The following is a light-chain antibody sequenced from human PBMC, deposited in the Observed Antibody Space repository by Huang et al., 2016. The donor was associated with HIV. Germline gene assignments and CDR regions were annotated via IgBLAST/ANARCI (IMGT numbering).Light chain of an antibody. CDR2: AAS. CDR3: QHYGPTPSWT. CDR1: EGIRSYY. Sequence: EIVLTQSPGTLSLSPGERAALSCRASEGIRSYYVAWYQQKPGQAARLLIYAASSRATGIPDRFSGSGSGTDFTLTISRLEPEDFAVYYCQHYGPTPSWTFGQGTKVEIK. J-gene: IGKJ1*01. V-gene: IGKV3-20*01.